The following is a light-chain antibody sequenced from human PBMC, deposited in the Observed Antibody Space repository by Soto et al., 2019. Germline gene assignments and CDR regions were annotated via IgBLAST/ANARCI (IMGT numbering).Light chain of an antibody. CDR1: SSNIGAGYD. V-gene: IGLV1-40*01. Sequence: QSVLTQPPSLSGAPGQRVTISCTGSSSNIGAGYDVHWYQQLPGTAPKLLIYGNSNRPSGVPDRFSGSKSGTSASLAITGLQAEDEADYYCQSYDSSLSVVVFGGGTKLNVL. J-gene: IGLJ2*01. CDR3: QSYDSSLSVVV. CDR2: GNS.